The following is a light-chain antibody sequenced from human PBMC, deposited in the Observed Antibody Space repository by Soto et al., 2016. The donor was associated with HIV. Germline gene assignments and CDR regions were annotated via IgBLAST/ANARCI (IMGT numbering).Light chain of an antibody. CDR2: DDT. Sequence: SYELTQPPSVSVAPGKTARITCGGNKIGSKSVHWYQQKPGQAPVLVVYDDTRRPSGIPERFSGSNSGNTATLTISRVEAGDEADYYCQVWDSGSDHPVFGGGTKLTVL. CDR1: KIGSKS. J-gene: IGLJ2*01. CDR3: QVWDSGSDHPV. V-gene: IGLV3-21*03.